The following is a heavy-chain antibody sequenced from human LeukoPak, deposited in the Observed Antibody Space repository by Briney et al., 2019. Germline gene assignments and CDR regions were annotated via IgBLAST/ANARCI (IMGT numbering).Heavy chain of an antibody. CDR3: ARHRNYYDSSGYYGGNYYYMDV. V-gene: IGHV3-20*04. CDR1: GFTFNSYS. CDR2: INWNGGST. D-gene: IGHD3-22*01. J-gene: IGHJ6*03. Sequence: GGSLRLSCAASGFTFNSYSMNWVRQAPGKGLEWVSGINWNGGSTGYADSVKGRFTISRDNAKNSLYLQMNSLRAEDTALYYCARHRNYYDSSGYYGGNYYYMDVWGKGTTVTVSS.